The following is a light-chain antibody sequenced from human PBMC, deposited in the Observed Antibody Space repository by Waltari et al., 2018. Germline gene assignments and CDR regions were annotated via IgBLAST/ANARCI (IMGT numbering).Light chain of an antibody. CDR3: CSYAGSSTFV. J-gene: IGLJ3*02. CDR2: EGS. V-gene: IGLV2-23*03. CDR1: ISDVGRSNL. Sequence: QSALTQPASVSGSPGQSLTISCTGTISDVGRSNLVSWYQQHPGKAPKLMIYEGSQRPSGVSNRFSGSKSGNTASLTISGLQAEDEADYYCCSYAGSSTFVFGGGTKLTVL.